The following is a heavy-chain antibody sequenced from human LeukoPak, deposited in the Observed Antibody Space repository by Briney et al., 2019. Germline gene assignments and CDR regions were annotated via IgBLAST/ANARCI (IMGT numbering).Heavy chain of an antibody. CDR2: INHSGST. CDR3: ARVYDYGDYVGWFDP. J-gene: IGHJ5*02. CDR1: GGSFSGYY. Sequence: SETLSLTCAVCGGSFSGYYWSWIRQPPGKGLEWIGEINHSGSTNYNPSLKSRVTISVDTSKNQFSLKLSSVTAADTAVYYCARVYDYGDYVGWFDPWGQGTLVTVSS. V-gene: IGHV4-34*01. D-gene: IGHD4-17*01.